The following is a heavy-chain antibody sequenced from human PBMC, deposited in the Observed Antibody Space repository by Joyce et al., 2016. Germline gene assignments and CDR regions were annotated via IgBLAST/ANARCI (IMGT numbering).Heavy chain of an antibody. J-gene: IGHJ6*02. Sequence: NYKPSLKSRVTILLDTSKNQFSLKLTSVTAADTAVYYWARGRGYTTSVRRLGMDVWGQGTTVTVSS. D-gene: IGHD6-13*01. V-gene: IGHV4-34*01. CDR3: ARGRGYTTSVRRLGMDV.